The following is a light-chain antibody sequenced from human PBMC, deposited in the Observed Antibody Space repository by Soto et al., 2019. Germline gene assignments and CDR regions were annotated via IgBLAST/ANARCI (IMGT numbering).Light chain of an antibody. CDR2: GAS. CDR3: QHYVSSPPIT. V-gene: IGKV3-20*01. CDR1: QSVSSSY. Sequence: EIVLTQSPGTLSLSPGERATLSCRASQSVSSSYLAWYQQKPGQAPRRCIYGASSRATGIPDRFSGSGSGTDFTLTISRLEPEDFAVYYCQHYVSSPPITFGQGTKLEI. J-gene: IGKJ2*01.